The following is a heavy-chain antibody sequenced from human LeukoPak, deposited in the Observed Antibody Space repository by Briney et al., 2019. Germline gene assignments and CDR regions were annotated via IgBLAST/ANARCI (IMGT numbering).Heavy chain of an antibody. CDR1: GASISSGSYY. Sequence: SETLSLTCTVSGASISSGSYYWTWIRQPPGKGLEWIGYVDHTGSTKFNPSLNGRVSISRDTSNNFFSLRLRSVTAADTAVYFRARGRVSSSTWYSTYYYFFYMDFWGKGTTVTVSS. CDR3: ARGRVSSSTWYSTYYYFFYMDF. V-gene: IGHV4-61*03. CDR2: VDHTGST. J-gene: IGHJ6*03. D-gene: IGHD4-11*01.